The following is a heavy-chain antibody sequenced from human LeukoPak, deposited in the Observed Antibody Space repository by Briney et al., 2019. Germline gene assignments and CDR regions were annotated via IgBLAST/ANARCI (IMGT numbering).Heavy chain of an antibody. D-gene: IGHD1-26*01. CDR3: AKDRRGGSYYSVLYYFDY. V-gene: IGHV3-9*01. Sequence: GGSLRLSCAASGFTFDDYAMHWVRQAPGKGLEWVSGISWNSGSIGYADSVKGRFTISRDNAKNSLYLQMNSLRAEDTALYYCAKDRRGGSYYSVLYYFDYWGQGTLVTASS. CDR2: ISWNSGSI. CDR1: GFTFDDYA. J-gene: IGHJ4*02.